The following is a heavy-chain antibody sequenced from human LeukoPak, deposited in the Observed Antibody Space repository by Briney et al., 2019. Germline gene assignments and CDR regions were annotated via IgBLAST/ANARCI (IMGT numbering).Heavy chain of an antibody. Sequence: GGSLRLSCAASGFSFTDFALSWVRQAPGKGLEWVSVSGGRGTGTFYGDSVKGRFTISRDNSKNALFLQMNSLRVEDTALYYCARLTGNHFDCWGQGALVTVSS. CDR3: ARLTGNHFDC. V-gene: IGHV3-23*01. CDR1: GFSFTDFA. CDR2: SGGRGTGT. J-gene: IGHJ4*02. D-gene: IGHD1-14*01.